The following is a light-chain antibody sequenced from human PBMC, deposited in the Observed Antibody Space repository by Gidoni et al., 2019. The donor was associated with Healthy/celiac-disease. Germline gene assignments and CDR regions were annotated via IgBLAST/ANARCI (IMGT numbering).Light chain of an antibody. J-gene: IGKJ4*01. V-gene: IGKV3-11*01. CDR1: QSVSSY. Sequence: EIVLTQSPATLSLSPGERATLSCRASQSVSSYLAWYQQKPGQAPRLLIYDASNRATGIPARFSGSGSGTDFTLTISSLEPEDFAVYYCQQRSNWPRTFGGXTKVEI. CDR3: QQRSNWPRT. CDR2: DAS.